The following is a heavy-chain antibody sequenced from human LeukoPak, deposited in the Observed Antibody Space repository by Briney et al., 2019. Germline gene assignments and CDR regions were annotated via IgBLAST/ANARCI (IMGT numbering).Heavy chain of an antibody. Sequence: ASVKVSCKIAGYTFTNYGISWVRQAPGLGLEWMGWISAYNGNTNYAQKVQGRVTMTTDTSTSTAYMELRSLRFDDAAVYYCARDQSVRLLQTSSTYFKHVFAIWGQGSMVTVSS. J-gene: IGHJ3*02. V-gene: IGHV1-18*01. CDR1: GYTFTNYG. D-gene: IGHD6-13*01. CDR2: ISAYNGNT. CDR3: ARDQSVRLLQTSSTYFKHVFAI.